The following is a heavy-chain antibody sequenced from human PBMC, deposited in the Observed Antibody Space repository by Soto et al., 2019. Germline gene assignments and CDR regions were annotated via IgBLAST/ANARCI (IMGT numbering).Heavy chain of an antibody. CDR1: GCSIRSGAYY. D-gene: IGHD6-13*01. CDR3: ARAPAPLYSSSWYYCDY. V-gene: IGHV4-61*08. J-gene: IGHJ4*02. Sequence: SETQSLTCPVSGCSIRSGAYYWSWIRQPPGKGLEWIGYIYYSGSTNYNPSLKSRVTISVDTSKNQFSLKLSSATAADTAVYYCARAPAPLYSSSWYYCDYWGQGTLVTVSS. CDR2: IYYSGST.